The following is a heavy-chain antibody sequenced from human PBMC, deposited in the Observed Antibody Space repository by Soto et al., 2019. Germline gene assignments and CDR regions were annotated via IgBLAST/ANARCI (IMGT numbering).Heavy chain of an antibody. CDR1: GGSISSYY. Sequence: SETLSLTCTVSGGSISSYYWSWIRQPPGKGLEWIGYIYYSGSTNYNPSLKSRVTISVDTSKNQFSLKLSSVTAADTAVYYCARLYYDFWSGYPYYYYYMDVWGKGTTVTVSS. V-gene: IGHV4-59*08. J-gene: IGHJ6*03. CDR2: IYYSGST. D-gene: IGHD3-3*01. CDR3: ARLYYDFWSGYPYYYYYMDV.